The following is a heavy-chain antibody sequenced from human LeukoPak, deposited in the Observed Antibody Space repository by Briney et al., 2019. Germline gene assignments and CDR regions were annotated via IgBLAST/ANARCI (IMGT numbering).Heavy chain of an antibody. CDR3: TKDTYCSGTTCNGGPGDY. CDR2: VYHSGTS. D-gene: IGHD2-2*01. J-gene: IGHJ4*02. Sequence: PSETLSLTCAVSGYSISSGFFWGWLRQPPGKGLEWIGTVYHSGTSYYNPSLKSRVIISTDTSRNHFSLKLSSVTAADTAVFYCTKDTYCSGTTCNGGPGDYWGQGILVTVSS. V-gene: IGHV4-38-2*02. CDR1: GYSISSGFF.